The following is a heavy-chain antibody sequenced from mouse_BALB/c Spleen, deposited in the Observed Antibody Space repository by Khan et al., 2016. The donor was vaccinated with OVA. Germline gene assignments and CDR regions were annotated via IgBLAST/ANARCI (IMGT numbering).Heavy chain of an antibody. D-gene: IGHD1-1*01. Sequence: EVKLVESGGDLVKPEGSLKLSCAASGFTFSTYGMSWVRQTPDKRLEWVATISSGGSYTYYPDSVQGRFTIYRANAKTTLYLPLSSLKSDDTAIFYCARRAYYYDSEGFAYWGQGTLVTVSA. CDR2: ISSGGSYT. CDR3: ARRAYYYDSEGFAY. V-gene: IGHV5-6*02. CDR1: GFTFSTYG. J-gene: IGHJ3*01.